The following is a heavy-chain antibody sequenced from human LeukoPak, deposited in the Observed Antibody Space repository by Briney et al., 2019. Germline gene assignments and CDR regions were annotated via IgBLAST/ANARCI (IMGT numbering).Heavy chain of an antibody. J-gene: IGHJ5*02. CDR2: IFYSGST. Sequence: NPSETLSLTCTVSGGSISRSDYYWGWLRQPPGKGLEWIGSIFYSGSTYYNPSLKSRVTISVDTSKNQFPLKMSSVTAADTAVYYCARRRSSSWSDGERVNWFDPWGQGTLVTVSS. CDR3: ARRRSSSWSDGERVNWFDP. D-gene: IGHD6-13*01. V-gene: IGHV4-39*06. CDR1: GGSISRSDYY.